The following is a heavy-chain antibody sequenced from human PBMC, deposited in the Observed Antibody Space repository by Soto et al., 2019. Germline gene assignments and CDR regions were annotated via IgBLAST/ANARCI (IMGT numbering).Heavy chain of an antibody. CDR1: GSNFAPYW. J-gene: IGHJ6*02. V-gene: IGHV5-51*01. CDR3: AVNGGGRDMDV. Sequence: GESLKISCKASGSNFAPYWIGWVRQMPGKGLEWMGIIYPGDSDIRYSPSFQGQVTISVDKSISTAYLQWYSLKASDNAIYFCAVNGGGRDMDVWGQGTTVTVSS. CDR2: IYPGDSDI. D-gene: IGHD3-16*01.